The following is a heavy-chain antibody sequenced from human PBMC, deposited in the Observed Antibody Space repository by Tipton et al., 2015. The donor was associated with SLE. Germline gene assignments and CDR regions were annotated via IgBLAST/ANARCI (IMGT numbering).Heavy chain of an antibody. CDR1: GFTFSSYW. V-gene: IGHV3-21*01. J-gene: IGHJ4*02. Sequence: GSLRLSCAASGFTFSSYWMSWVRQAPGKGLEWVSSISSSSYIYYADSVKGRFTISRDNAKNSLYLQMNSLRAEDTAVYYCARDRLSSGWYDYFDYWGQGTLVTVSS. D-gene: IGHD6-19*01. CDR2: ISSSSYI. CDR3: ARDRLSSGWYDYFDY.